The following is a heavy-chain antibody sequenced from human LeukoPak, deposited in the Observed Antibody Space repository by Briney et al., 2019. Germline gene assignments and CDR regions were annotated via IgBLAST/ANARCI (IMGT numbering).Heavy chain of an antibody. CDR1: GYTFTSYG. Sequence: GASVKVSCKASGYTFTSYGISWVRQAPGQGIGWMGWISGYNGNTNYAQEKLQGRVTMTTDTSTSTAYMELRSLRSDDTAVYYCARVAPMVVVAATRARWFDPWGQGTLVTVSS. V-gene: IGHV1-18*01. CDR2: ISGYNGNT. CDR3: ARVAPMVVVAATRARWFDP. D-gene: IGHD2-15*01. J-gene: IGHJ5*02.